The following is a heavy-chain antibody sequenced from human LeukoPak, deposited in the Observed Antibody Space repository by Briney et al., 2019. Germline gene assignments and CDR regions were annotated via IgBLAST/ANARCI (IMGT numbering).Heavy chain of an antibody. J-gene: IGHJ3*02. CDR1: GYTFTSYG. Sequence: EASVTVSCKASGYTFTSYGISWVRQAPGQGLEWMGWISAYNGNTNYAQKLQGRGTMTTDTSTSTAYMELRSLRSDDTAVYYCARVVDILGDDAFDIWGQGTMVTVSS. D-gene: IGHD3-9*01. V-gene: IGHV1-18*01. CDR2: ISAYNGNT. CDR3: ARVVDILGDDAFDI.